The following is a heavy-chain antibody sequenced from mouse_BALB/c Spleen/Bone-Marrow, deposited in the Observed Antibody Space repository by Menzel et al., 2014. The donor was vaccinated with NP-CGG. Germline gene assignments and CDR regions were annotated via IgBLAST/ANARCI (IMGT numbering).Heavy chain of an antibody. V-gene: IGHV14-3*02. D-gene: IGHD2-12*01. CDR3: ARYRLGTYLDY. CDR2: VDPANGNT. CDR1: GFNIKDTY. Sequence: DVKLVESGAELVKPGASVKLSCTASGFNIKDTYMHWAKQRPEQGLEWIGRVDPANGNTKYDPKFQGKATITADTSSNTTYLQLSSLTSEDTAVYYCARYRLGTYLDYWGQGTTLTVSS. J-gene: IGHJ2*01.